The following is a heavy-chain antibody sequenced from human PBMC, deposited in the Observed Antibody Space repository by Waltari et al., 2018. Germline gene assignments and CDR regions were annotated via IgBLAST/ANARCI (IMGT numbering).Heavy chain of an antibody. CDR2: IFSSGRP. J-gene: IGHJ6*02. V-gene: IGHV4-4*07. D-gene: IGHD3-22*01. CDR3: ARHRRLGNKYYYDLDV. Sequence: QVQLQESGPGLVKASETLSLTCSVSGGSLSGFSWSWVRKPDGKGLAWIGRIFSSGRPNYNATLKSRVTMSLDTSKNGFSLILSSVTAADTGVYYCARHRRLGNKYYYDLDVWGQGTTVSLS. CDR1: GGSLSGFS.